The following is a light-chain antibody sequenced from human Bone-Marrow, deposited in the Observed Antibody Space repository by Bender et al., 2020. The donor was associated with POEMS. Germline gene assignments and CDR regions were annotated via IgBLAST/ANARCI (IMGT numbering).Light chain of an antibody. CDR1: SSDVGAYDY. CDR2: HVN. CDR3: CSYAGINVI. V-gene: IGLV2-11*01. J-gene: IGLJ2*01. Sequence: QSALTQPRSVSGSPGQSVTISCTGTSSDVGAYDYVSWYQQHPDKAPKILIYHVNRRPSGVPDRFSGSKSGNTASLAISGLQADDEADYFCCSYAGINVIFGGGTKVTVL.